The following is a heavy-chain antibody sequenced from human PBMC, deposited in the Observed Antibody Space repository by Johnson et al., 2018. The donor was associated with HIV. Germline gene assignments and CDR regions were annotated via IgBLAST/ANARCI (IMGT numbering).Heavy chain of an antibody. CDR3: AKGASADEHDAFDI. CDR1: GLTFSSYG. V-gene: IGHV3-30*02. D-gene: IGHD1/OR15-1a*01. J-gene: IGHJ3*02. Sequence: QVQLVESGGGVVQPGGSLRLSCAASGLTFSSYGMHWVRQAPGKGLEWVAFIRYDVTKKYYADSVKGRFTISRDNFKNRLYVQMDSLRAEDTALYYCAKGASADEHDAFDIWGQGTMVTVSP. CDR2: IRYDVTKK.